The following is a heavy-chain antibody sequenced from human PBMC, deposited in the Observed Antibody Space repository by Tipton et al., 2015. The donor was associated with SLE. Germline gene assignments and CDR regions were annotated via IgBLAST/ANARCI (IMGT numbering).Heavy chain of an antibody. CDR3: ARDQGPYDSSGYYWNYYYGMDV. V-gene: IGHV4-31*02. Sequence: SGGAISSGGYYWSWIRQHPGKGLEWIGYIYYSGSTYSNPSLKSRVTISVDMSKNQFSLKLSSVTAADTAVYYCARDQGPYDSSGYYWNYYYGMDVWGQGTTVTVSS. D-gene: IGHD3-22*01. CDR1: GGAISSGGYY. CDR2: IYYSGST. J-gene: IGHJ6*02.